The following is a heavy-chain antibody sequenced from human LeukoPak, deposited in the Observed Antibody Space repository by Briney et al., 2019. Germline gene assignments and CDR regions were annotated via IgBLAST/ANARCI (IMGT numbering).Heavy chain of an antibody. CDR1: KFSFSSYW. V-gene: IGHV3-74*01. CDR2: INSDGSRT. D-gene: IGHD3-9*01. J-gene: IGHJ4*02. CDR3: ARGEYYDILTGYYKPPPLWFDY. Sequence: PGGSLRLSCAASKFSFSSYWMHWVRQAPGKGLVWVSRINSDGSRTNYADSVKGRFTISRDNAKNTLYLQMSSLRAEDTAVYYCARGEYYDILTGYYKPPPLWFDYWGQGTLVTVSS.